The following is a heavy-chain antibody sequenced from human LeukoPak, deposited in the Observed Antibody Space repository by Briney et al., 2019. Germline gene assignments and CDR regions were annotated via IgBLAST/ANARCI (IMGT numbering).Heavy chain of an antibody. D-gene: IGHD6-19*01. J-gene: IGHJ4*02. CDR3: ARHQWLGPFDS. CDR2: VYFSGST. V-gene: IGHV4-39*01. CDR1: GGSISSSSHY. Sequence: SETLSLTCTVFGGSISSSSHYWGWIRQPPGEGLEWFGSVYFSGSTYYSPSRKSRVTISVDPSTNQFSLKLSSVTAADTAVYFCARHQWLGPFDSWGQGTLVTVSS.